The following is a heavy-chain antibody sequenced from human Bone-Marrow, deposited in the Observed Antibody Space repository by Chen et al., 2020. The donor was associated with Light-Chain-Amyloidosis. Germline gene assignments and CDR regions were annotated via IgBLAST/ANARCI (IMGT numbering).Heavy chain of an antibody. CDR2: MYYTGNT. J-gene: IGHJ5*02. Sequence: GQLKESGPGVVEPSGTPSLTCAVPGVSLRSYYWSWNRPTPGQGLDWIGYMYYTGNTYYNPSLKSRVAMSVDTSKNQFSLNLTSVTAADAAVYYCARGHSNVYSSSAQRRNWFDPWGQGTLVTVSS. V-gene: IGHV4-59*01. CDR1: GVSLRSYY. CDR3: ARGHSNVYSSSAQRRNWFDP. D-gene: IGHD6-6*01.